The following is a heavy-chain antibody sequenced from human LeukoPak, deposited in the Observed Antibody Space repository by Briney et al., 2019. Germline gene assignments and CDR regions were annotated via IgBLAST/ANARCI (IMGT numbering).Heavy chain of an antibody. CDR1: GFTFSSYG. V-gene: IGHV3-23*01. CDR2: CSGTSSST. Sequence: GGSLRLSCAASGFTFSSYGMHWVRQAPGKGLEWVSGCSGTSSSTYYADPVKGRLTVSRDNPKNTLYLQMDNLREEDTAIYYCAKIGFVSAWYLDSWGQGIQVIVSS. D-gene: IGHD6-19*01. CDR3: AKIGFVSAWYLDS. J-gene: IGHJ5*01.